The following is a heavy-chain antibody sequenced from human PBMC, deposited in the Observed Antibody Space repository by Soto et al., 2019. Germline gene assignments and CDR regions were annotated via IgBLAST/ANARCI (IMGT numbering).Heavy chain of an antibody. Sequence: QVQLQESGPGLVKPSQTLSLTGTVSVDSINSGDYNWNWIRQHPGKGLEWIGYIYLSGTIHYNPSLQSRVSISVATSKNQFSLELRSVTAADTAVYYCATGDYWGQGNLGTVSS. CDR1: VDSINSGDYN. CDR3: ATGDY. J-gene: IGHJ4*02. CDR2: IYLSGTI. V-gene: IGHV4-31*03.